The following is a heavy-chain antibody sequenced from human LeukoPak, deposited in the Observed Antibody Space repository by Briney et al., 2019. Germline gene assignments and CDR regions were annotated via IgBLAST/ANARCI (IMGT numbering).Heavy chain of an antibody. D-gene: IGHD2-2*01. Sequence: GGSLRLSCAASGSTFSSYGMHWVRQAPGKGLEWVAVIWYDGSNKYYADSVKGRFTISRDNSKNTLYLQMNSLRAEDTAVYYCARGHMPKYYYYGMDVWGQGTTVTVSS. CDR2: IWYDGSNK. CDR1: GSTFSSYG. CDR3: ARGHMPKYYYYGMDV. J-gene: IGHJ6*02. V-gene: IGHV3-33*08.